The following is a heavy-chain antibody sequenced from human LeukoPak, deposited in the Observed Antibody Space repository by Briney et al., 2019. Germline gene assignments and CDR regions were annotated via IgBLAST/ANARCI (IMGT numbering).Heavy chain of an antibody. CDR3: ARESVTMVRGVIDDAFDI. CDR1: GGTFSSYA. Sequence: GASVKVSCKASGGTFSSYAISWVRQAPGQGLEWMGGIIPIFGTANYAQKFQGRVTITADESTSTAYMELSSLRSEDTAVYYCARESVTMVRGVIDDAFDIWGQGTMVTVSS. D-gene: IGHD3-10*01. J-gene: IGHJ3*02. CDR2: IIPIFGTA. V-gene: IGHV1-69*13.